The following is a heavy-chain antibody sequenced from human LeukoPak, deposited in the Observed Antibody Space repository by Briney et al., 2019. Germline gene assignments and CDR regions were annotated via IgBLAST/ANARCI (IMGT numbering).Heavy chain of an antibody. D-gene: IGHD6-19*01. V-gene: IGHV3-9*03. CDR2: ISWNSGSI. Sequence: GRSLRLSCAASGFTFDDYAMHWVRQAPGKGLEWVSGISWNSGSIGYADSVKGRFTISRDNAKNSLYLQMNSLRAEDMALYYCARPGVAGTWGDAFDIWGQGTMVTVSS. J-gene: IGHJ3*02. CDR1: GFTFDDYA. CDR3: ARPGVAGTWGDAFDI.